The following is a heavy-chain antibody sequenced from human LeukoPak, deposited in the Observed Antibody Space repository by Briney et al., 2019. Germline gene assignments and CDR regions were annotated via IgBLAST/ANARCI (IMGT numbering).Heavy chain of an antibody. Sequence: SVKVSCKAPGGTLNFAINWVRQAPGQGLEWMGRIIPLPDIAEYAQKFQGRVTMTADKSTNTAYMELNSLTSEDTAVYYRGKGTSSWSPTLDPWGQGTLVTVSS. J-gene: IGHJ5*02. CDR1: GGTLNFA. V-gene: IGHV1-69*04. D-gene: IGHD6-13*01. CDR3: GKGTSSWSPTLDP. CDR2: IIPLPDIA.